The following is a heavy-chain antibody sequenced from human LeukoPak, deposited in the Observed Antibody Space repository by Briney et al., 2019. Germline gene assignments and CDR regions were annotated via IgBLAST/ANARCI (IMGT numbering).Heavy chain of an antibody. J-gene: IGHJ4*02. CDR3: TTAAGYNYGQY. CDR2: LYIGGNT. CDR1: GLTVSSNY. V-gene: IGHV3-53*01. Sequence: PGGSLRLSCAASGLTVSSNYMNWVRQAPGKGLEWVSALYIGGNTYYADSVRGWFTISRDNSKNTLYLQMDSLRAEDTAIYYCTTAAGYNYGQYWGQGTLVTVSS. D-gene: IGHD5-18*01.